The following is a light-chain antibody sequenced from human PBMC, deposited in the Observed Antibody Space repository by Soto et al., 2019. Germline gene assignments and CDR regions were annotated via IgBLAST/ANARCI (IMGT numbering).Light chain of an antibody. CDR2: EAD. V-gene: IGLV6-57*01. J-gene: IGLJ2*01. Sequence: NFMLTQPHSVSGSPGKTVTISCTRSSGNIVSNYVQWYQQRPGSSPTTVIFEADDRPPGVPDRFSASIDTSSNSASLTTSGLMPEDEADYYCQSYDADILIFGGGTKLTVL. CDR3: QSYDADILI. CDR1: SGNIVSNY.